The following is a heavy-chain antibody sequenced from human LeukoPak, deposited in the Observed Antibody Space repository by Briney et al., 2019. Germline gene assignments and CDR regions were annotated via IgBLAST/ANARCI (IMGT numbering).Heavy chain of an antibody. J-gene: IGHJ5*02. CDR1: GGSISSHY. CDR3: ARLNMVRGTNWFDP. D-gene: IGHD3-10*01. V-gene: IGHV4-59*11. Sequence: SETLSLTCTVSGGSISSHYWSWIRQPPGKGLEWIGYIYYSGRTNYNPSLKSRVTISVDTSKNQFSLKLSSVTAADTAVYYCARLNMVRGTNWFDPWGRGTLVTVSS. CDR2: IYYSGRT.